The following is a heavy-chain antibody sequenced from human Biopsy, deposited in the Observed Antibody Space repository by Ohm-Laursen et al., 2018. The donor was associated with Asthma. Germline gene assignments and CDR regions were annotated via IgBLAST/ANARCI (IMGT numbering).Heavy chain of an antibody. CDR1: GTHFVSYN. CDR3: SRDTLGYYFDI. Sequence: SLRLSCAASGTHFVSYNKHCARQAPGKGLEWVAVITFDGSTQHYGDSAKGRFTISRGNSKNMLFLQMNSLRAEDTAVYYCSRDTLGYYFDIWGQGTQVTVSS. CDR2: ITFDGSTQ. J-gene: IGHJ4*02. D-gene: IGHD6-13*01. V-gene: IGHV3-30-3*01.